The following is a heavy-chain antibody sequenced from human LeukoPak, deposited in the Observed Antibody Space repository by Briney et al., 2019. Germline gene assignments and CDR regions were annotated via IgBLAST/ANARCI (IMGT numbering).Heavy chain of an antibody. D-gene: IGHD2-2*01. CDR1: GGSISSHY. Sequence: SETLSLTCTVSGGSISSHYWSWIRQPLGKGLEWIGYIYYSGSTNYNPSLKSRVTISVDTSKNQFSLKLSSVTAADTAVYYCARTQGYCSSTSCYFDYWGQGTLVTVSS. CDR2: IYYSGST. V-gene: IGHV4-59*08. CDR3: ARTQGYCSSTSCYFDY. J-gene: IGHJ4*02.